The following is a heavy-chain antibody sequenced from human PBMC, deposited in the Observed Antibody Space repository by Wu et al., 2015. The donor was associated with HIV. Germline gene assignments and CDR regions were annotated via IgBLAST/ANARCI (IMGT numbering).Heavy chain of an antibody. D-gene: IGHD3-10*01. CDR3: ARGPYYYGSGSQY. CDR2: MNARSGTT. CDR1: GYTFINYD. Sequence: QVQLVQSGAEVKKPGASVKVSCKASGYTFINYDINWVRQATGHGLEWMGWMNARSGTTGYAQKFQGRVTMTRNTSISTAYMELSSLRSEDTAVYYCARGPYYYGSGSQYWGQGTLVTVSS. V-gene: IGHV1-8*01. J-gene: IGHJ4*02.